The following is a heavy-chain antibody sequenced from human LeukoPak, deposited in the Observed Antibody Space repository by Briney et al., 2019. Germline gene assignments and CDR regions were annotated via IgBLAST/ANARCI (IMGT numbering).Heavy chain of an antibody. CDR2: IYTSGST. Sequence: SETLSLTCTVSGGSISSYYWSWIRQPAGKGLEWIGRIYTSGSTYYNPSLKSRVTMSVDTSKNQFSLKLSSVTAADTAVYYCARGRITIFGVVTPLGANWFDPWGQGTLVTVSS. J-gene: IGHJ5*02. V-gene: IGHV4-4*07. D-gene: IGHD3-3*01. CDR1: GGSISSYY. CDR3: ARGRITIFGVVTPLGANWFDP.